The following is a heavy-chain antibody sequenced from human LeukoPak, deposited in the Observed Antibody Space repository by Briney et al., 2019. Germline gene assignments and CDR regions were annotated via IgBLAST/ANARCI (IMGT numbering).Heavy chain of an antibody. CDR3: AKEQAVAGTLYYFDY. Sequence: PGGSLRLSRTASGFTFSSYAMSWVRQPPGKGLEWVSAISGSGGSTYYADSVKGRFTISRDNSKNTLYLQMNSLRAEDTAVYYCAKEQAVAGTLYYFDYWGRGTLVTVSS. CDR1: GFTFSSYA. CDR2: ISGSGGST. V-gene: IGHV3-23*01. J-gene: IGHJ4*02. D-gene: IGHD6-19*01.